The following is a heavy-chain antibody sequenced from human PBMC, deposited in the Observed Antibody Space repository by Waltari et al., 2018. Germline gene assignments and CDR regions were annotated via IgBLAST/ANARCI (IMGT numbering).Heavy chain of an antibody. D-gene: IGHD1-26*01. J-gene: IGHJ3*02. CDR1: GYTFTGYY. CDR2: INPNSGGT. V-gene: IGHV1-2*06. CDR3: VRLRRPGSHLGEAFDI. Sequence: QVQLVQSGAEVKKPGASVKVSCKASGYTFTGYYMHWVRQAPGQGLEWMGRINPNSGGTNYAQKFQGRVTITRDTSISTAYMELSRLRSDDTAVYYCVRLRRPGSHLGEAFDIWGQGTMVTVSS.